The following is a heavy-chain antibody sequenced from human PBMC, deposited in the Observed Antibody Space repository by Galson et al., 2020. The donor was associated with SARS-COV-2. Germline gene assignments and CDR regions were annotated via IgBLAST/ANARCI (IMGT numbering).Heavy chain of an antibody. CDR3: TIGYCSSTTCYPRFDP. V-gene: IGHV3-73*01. CDR2: ITIKANNYAT. D-gene: IGHD2-2*01. J-gene: IGHJ5*02. Sequence: REASGKGLEKIGRITIKANNYATAYAASVKGRFTLSRDDSKNTAYLQMNSLRSEDTAVYYCTIGYCSSTTCYPRFDPWG.